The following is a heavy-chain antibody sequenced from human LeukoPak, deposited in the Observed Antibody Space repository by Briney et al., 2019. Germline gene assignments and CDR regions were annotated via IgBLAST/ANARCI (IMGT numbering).Heavy chain of an antibody. D-gene: IGHD3-22*01. CDR1: GYTYTGYY. CDR2: INPNSGGT. J-gene: IGHJ4*02. V-gene: IGHV1-2*02. CDR3: ARDDQRTTMIVVLDS. Sequence: ASVKVSCKASGYTYTGYYMRWVRQAPGQGLEWMGWINPNSGGTNYAQKFQGRVTMTRDTSISTAYMELSRLRSDDTAVYYCARDDQRTTMIVVLDSWGQGTLVTVSS.